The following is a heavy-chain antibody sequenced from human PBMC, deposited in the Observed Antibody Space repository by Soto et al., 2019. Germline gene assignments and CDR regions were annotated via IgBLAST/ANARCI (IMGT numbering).Heavy chain of an antibody. CDR2: ISYDGSNK. Sequence: GGSLRLSCAASGFTFSSYAMHWVRQAPGKGLEWVAVISYDGSNKYYADSVKGRFTISRDNSKNTLYLQMNSLRAEDTAVYYCARDIAASRDFGYWGQGTMVTV. J-gene: IGHJ4*02. CDR1: GFTFSSYA. V-gene: IGHV3-30-3*01. D-gene: IGHD2-15*01. CDR3: ARDIAASRDFGY.